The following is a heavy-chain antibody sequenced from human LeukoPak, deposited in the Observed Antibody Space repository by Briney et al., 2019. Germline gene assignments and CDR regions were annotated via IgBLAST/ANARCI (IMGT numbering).Heavy chain of an antibody. J-gene: IGHJ6*02. CDR1: GGSISSGGYY. CDR3: ARSYRWTAAATLYYYYGMDV. CDR2: IYYSGST. D-gene: IGHD2-15*01. V-gene: IGHV4-31*03. Sequence: PSETLSLTCTVSGGSISSGGYYWSWIRQHPGKGLEWIGYIYYSGSTYYNPSLKSRVTKSVDTSKNQFSLKLSSVTAADTAVYYCARSYRWTAAATLYYYYGMDVWGQGTTVTVSS.